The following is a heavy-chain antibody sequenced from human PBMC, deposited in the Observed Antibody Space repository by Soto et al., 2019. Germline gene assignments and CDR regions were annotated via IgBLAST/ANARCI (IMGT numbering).Heavy chain of an antibody. J-gene: IGHJ4*02. D-gene: IGHD4-17*01. CDR1: GFTFSSYW. Sequence: EVQLVESGGGLVQPGGSLRLSCAASGFTFSSYWMSWVRQAPGKGLEWVANIKQDGSEKYYVDSVKGRFTISRDNAKNPLYLQMNSLRAEDTAVYYCARDPDYGDYGYYFDYWGQGTLVTVSS. V-gene: IGHV3-7*01. CDR2: IKQDGSEK. CDR3: ARDPDYGDYGYYFDY.